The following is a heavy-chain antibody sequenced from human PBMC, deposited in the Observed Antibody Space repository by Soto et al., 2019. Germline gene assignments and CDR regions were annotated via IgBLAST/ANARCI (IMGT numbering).Heavy chain of an antibody. CDR2: IYSSGNT. V-gene: IGHV4-59*01. CDR1: GDYISSYH. CDR3: ARAAVPATCCAFDI. Sequence: SETLSLTCTVSGDYISSYHWSWIRQPPGKGLEWVGFIYSSGNTHYNPSLKSRVTISTDTSKNQFSLKLTSVTAADTAVYYCARAAVPATCCAFDIWGQGTMVTVS. J-gene: IGHJ3*02. D-gene: IGHD1-26*01.